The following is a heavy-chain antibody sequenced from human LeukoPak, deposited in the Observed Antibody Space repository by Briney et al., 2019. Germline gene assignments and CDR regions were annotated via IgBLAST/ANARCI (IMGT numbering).Heavy chain of an antibody. V-gene: IGHV1-24*01. D-gene: IGHD6-13*01. J-gene: IGHJ3*01. CDR1: GYTLTELS. Sequence: ASVKVSCKVSGYTLTELSMFWVRQAPGKGLEWMGSFDPEDGKTVYAQKFQGRVTMTEDTSTDTAYMELSSLRSEDTAVYYCATGYLVTAGLMDVWGQGTVVTVTS. CDR3: ATGYLVTAGLMDV. CDR2: FDPEDGKT.